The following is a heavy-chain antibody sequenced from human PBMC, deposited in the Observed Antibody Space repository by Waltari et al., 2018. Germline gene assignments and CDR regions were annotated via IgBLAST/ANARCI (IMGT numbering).Heavy chain of an antibody. V-gene: IGHV4-59*01. D-gene: IGHD1-26*01. CDR1: GGSISSYY. J-gene: IGHJ3*02. Sequence: QVQLQESGPGLVKPSETLSLTCTVSGGSISSYYWSWIRQPPGKGLEWIGYIYYSGSTNYNPSLKSRVTRSVDTSKNQFSLKLSSVTAADTAVYYCARDGAGRRAFDIWGQGTMVTVSS. CDR2: IYYSGST. CDR3: ARDGAGRRAFDI.